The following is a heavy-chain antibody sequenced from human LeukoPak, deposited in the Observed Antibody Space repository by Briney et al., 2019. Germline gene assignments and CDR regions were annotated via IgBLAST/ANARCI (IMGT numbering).Heavy chain of an antibody. CDR3: ARARVGAPTDY. D-gene: IGHD1-26*01. V-gene: IGHV3-74*01. J-gene: IGHJ4*02. Sequence: GGSLRLSCAASGFPFSSYAMYWVRQAPGKGLVWVSRVHGDGNNIGYADSVKGRLTISRDNAKNTLYLQMNSLRPEDTAVYYCARARVGAPTDYWGQGTLVIVSS. CDR1: GFPFSSYA. CDR2: VHGDGNNI.